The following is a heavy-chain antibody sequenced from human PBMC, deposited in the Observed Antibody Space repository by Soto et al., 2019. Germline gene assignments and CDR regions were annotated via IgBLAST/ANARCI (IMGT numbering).Heavy chain of an antibody. V-gene: IGHV4-38-2*02. CDR3: ARDGVPTNFDY. Sequence: PSETLSLTCAVSGYSISSGYYWGWIRQPPGKGLEWIGSIYHSGSTYYNPSLKSRVTISVDTSKNQFSLKLSSVTAADTAVYYCARDGVPTNFDYWGQGTLVTVSS. D-gene: IGHD2-2*01. CDR1: GYSISSGYY. CDR2: IYHSGST. J-gene: IGHJ4*02.